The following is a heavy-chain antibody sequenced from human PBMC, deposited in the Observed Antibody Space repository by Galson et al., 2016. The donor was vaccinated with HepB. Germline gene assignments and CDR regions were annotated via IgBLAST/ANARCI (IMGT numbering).Heavy chain of an antibody. CDR3: ASLQGYGDYGAYRYYSKDV. Sequence: LRLSCAASGFTFSRNAFHWVRQAPGKGLEWVAVISYDGNNKKYLDSVNGRFTISRDNSYNTVYLQMNSLRADDTAVYYCASLQGYGDYGAYRYYSKDVWGQGTTVTVSS. J-gene: IGHJ6*02. V-gene: IGHV3-30-3*01. CDR2: ISYDGNNK. CDR1: GFTFSRNA. D-gene: IGHD4-17*01.